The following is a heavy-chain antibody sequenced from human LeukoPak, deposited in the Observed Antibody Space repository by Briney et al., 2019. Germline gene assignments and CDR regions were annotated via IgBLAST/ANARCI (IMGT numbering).Heavy chain of an antibody. CDR3: ARGGMATIILGNY. J-gene: IGHJ4*02. V-gene: IGHV4-31*03. CDR1: GGSISSGGYY. Sequence: SETLSLTCTVSGGSISSGGYYWSWIRQHPGKGLEWIGYIYYSGSTYYNPSLKSRVTISVDTSKNQFSLKLSSVTAADTAVYYCARGGMATIILGNYWGQGTLVTVSS. CDR2: IYYSGST. D-gene: IGHD5-24*01.